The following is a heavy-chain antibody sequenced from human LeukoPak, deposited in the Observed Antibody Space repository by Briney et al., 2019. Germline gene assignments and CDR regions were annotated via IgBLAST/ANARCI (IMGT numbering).Heavy chain of an antibody. CDR3: ARDLHLTGYYYMDV. J-gene: IGHJ6*03. Sequence: ASVKVSCKASGYTFTSYGISWVRQAPGQGLEWMGWISAYNGNTNYAQKLQGRVTMTTDTSTSTACMELRSLRSDDTAVYYCARDLHLTGYYYMDVWGKGTTVTVSS. CDR1: GYTFTSYG. CDR2: ISAYNGNT. V-gene: IGHV1-18*01. D-gene: IGHD3-9*01.